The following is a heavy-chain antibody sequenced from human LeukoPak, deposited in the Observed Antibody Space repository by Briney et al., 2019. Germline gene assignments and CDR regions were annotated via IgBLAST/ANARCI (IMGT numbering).Heavy chain of an antibody. J-gene: IGHJ3*02. Sequence: PSETLSLTCTVSGGSISSYYWSWIRQPAGKGLEWIGRIYTSGSTNYNPSLKSRVTMSVDTSKNQFSLKLSSVTAADTAVYYCATLLYGSGSYPTRDDAFDIWGQGTMVTVSS. D-gene: IGHD3-10*01. CDR3: ATLLYGSGSYPTRDDAFDI. CDR2: IYTSGST. CDR1: GGSISSYY. V-gene: IGHV4-4*07.